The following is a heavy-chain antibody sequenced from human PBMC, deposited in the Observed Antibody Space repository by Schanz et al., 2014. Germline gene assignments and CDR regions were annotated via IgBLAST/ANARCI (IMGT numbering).Heavy chain of an antibody. V-gene: IGHV3-30*04. Sequence: QVQLVDSGGGVVQPGRSLRLSCAASGFKFSIYAMHWVRQAPGKGLEWVAVIYYDGGLRFFADSVRGRVTISRDNSNNMVYLQMNSLRAEDTAIYYCTKWANEGGGGYCHFDLWGQGTLVTVSS. J-gene: IGHJ4*02. D-gene: IGHD2-21*01. CDR3: TKWANEGGGGYCHFDL. CDR2: IYYDGGLR. CDR1: GFKFSIYA.